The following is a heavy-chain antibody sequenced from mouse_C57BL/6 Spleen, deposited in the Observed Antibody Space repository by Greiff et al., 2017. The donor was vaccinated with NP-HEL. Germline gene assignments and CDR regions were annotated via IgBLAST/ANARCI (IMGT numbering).Heavy chain of an antibody. CDR1: GYTFTSYW. Sequence: VQLQESGAELVKPGASVKVSCKASGYTFTSYWMHWVKQRPGQGLEWIGRIHPSDSDTNYNQKFKGKATLTVDKSSSTAYMQLSSLTSEDSAVYYCAITFFTTVVAGDYYAMDYWGQGTSVTVSS. D-gene: IGHD1-1*01. CDR2: IHPSDSDT. V-gene: IGHV1-74*01. CDR3: AITFFTTVVAGDYYAMDY. J-gene: IGHJ4*01.